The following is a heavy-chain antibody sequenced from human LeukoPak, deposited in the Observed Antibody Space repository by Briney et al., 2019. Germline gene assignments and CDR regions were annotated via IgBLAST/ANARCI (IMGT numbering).Heavy chain of an antibody. J-gene: IGHJ4*02. D-gene: IGHD3-22*01. V-gene: IGHV1-2*02. CDR2: INPNSGGT. CDR1: GYTFTGYY. CDR3: ARVRFLARLTEGYDSSGYYFYY. Sequence: ASVKVSCKASGYTFTGYYMHWVRQASGQGLEWMGWINPNSGGTNYAQKFQGRVTMTRDTSISTAYMELSRLRSDDTAVYYCARVRFLARLTEGYDSSGYYFYYWGQGTLVTVSS.